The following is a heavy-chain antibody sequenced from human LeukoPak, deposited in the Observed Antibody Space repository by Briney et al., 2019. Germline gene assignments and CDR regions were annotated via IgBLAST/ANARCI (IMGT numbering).Heavy chain of an antibody. CDR1: GGSISIYY. CDR2: IYYSGST. J-gene: IGHJ1*01. D-gene: IGHD3-10*01. V-gene: IGHV4-59*01. Sequence: SETLSLTCTVAGGSISIYYWSWIRQPPGKGLEWIGYIYYSGSTNYNPSLKSRVTISVDTSKNQFSLKLSSVTAADTAVYYCARNDGSGSYRYFQHWGQGTLVTVSS. CDR3: ARNDGSGSYRYFQH.